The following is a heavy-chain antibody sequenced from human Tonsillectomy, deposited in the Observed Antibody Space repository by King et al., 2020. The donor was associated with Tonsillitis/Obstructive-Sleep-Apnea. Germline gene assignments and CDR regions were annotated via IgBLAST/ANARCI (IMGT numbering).Heavy chain of an antibody. V-gene: IGHV4-34*01. Sequence: VQLQQWGAGLLKPSETLSLNCGVYGGSFSVYYWTWIRQPPGKGLEWIGEINHSGSTNYSPSLKSRVTISVDTSQNQFSLNLSSVTAADTAVYYCARGSRFDGSGSYQFDPWGQGTLVTVSS. CDR3: ARGSRFDGSGSYQFDP. J-gene: IGHJ5*02. CDR2: INHSGST. CDR1: GGSFSVYY. D-gene: IGHD3-10*01.